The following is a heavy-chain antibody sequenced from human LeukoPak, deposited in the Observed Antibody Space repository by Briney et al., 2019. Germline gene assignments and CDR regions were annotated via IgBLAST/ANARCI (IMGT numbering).Heavy chain of an antibody. Sequence: GGSLRLSCAASGFTFSSYSMNWVRQAPGKGLEWVSYISSSSSTIYYADSVKGRFTISRDNAKNSLYLQMNSLRAEDTAVYYCARRRYSSSSGKGYFDLWGRGTLVTVSS. D-gene: IGHD6-6*01. CDR3: ARRRYSSSSGKGYFDL. CDR1: GFTFSSYS. J-gene: IGHJ2*01. V-gene: IGHV3-48*01. CDR2: ISSSSSTI.